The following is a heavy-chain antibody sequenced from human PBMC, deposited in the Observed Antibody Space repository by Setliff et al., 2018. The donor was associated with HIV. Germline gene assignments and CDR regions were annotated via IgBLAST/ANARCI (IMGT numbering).Heavy chain of an antibody. CDR1: GYTFTSYY. D-gene: IGHD6-13*01. CDR3: ARDPGYSTSWCYFDY. Sequence: ASVNVSCKASGYTFTSYYMHWVRQAPGQGLEWIGIINPSGGSTSYAQRFQGRVTMTRDTSTSTVYMELSSLRSEDTAVYYCARDPGYSTSWCYFDYWGQGTLVTVSS. CDR2: INPSGGST. J-gene: IGHJ4*02. V-gene: IGHV1-46*01.